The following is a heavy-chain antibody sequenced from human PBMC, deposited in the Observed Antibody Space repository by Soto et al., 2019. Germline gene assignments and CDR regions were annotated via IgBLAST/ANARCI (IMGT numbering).Heavy chain of an antibody. V-gene: IGHV4-30-4*05. J-gene: IGHJ3*01. D-gene: IGHD2-21*01. CDR1: SVDFD. CDR3: ARRGDIVALKKGFEF. Sequence: SVDFDGRRIRQQKGKGLEWIGHIYCSGTTFYNPSLKGRVTMSLDKSKNQFSLKLTSVTAADTAVYYCARRGDIVALKKGFEFWGQGSIVTVTS. CDR2: IYCSGTT.